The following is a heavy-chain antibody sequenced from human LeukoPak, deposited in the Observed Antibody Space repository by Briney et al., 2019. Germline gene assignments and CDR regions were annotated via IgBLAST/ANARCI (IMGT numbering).Heavy chain of an antibody. D-gene: IGHD3-10*01. CDR1: EFTFSTYH. CDR3: ARGTYWSPLDFDY. J-gene: IGHJ4*02. Sequence: GGSLRLSCAASEFTFSTYHMHWVRQAPGKGLEWVSSLSSSSPSFIYYADSVKGRFTISRDNAKNSLYLQMDSLRAEDTAVYYCARGTYWSPLDFDYWGQGTLVTVSS. CDR2: LSSSSPSFI. V-gene: IGHV3-21*01.